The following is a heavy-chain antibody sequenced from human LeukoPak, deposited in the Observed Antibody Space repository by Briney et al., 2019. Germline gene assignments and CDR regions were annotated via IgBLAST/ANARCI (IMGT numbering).Heavy chain of an antibody. CDR3: ARVQWHYCSGGSCYGGVFDY. Sequence: SSVNVSCKASRGTFSSYAISWVRQAPGQGLDWMGGIIPIFGTANFAQKSQGRVTITADESTSTAYMELSSLRSEDTAVYYCARVQWHYCSGGSCYGGVFDYWGQGTLVTVSS. CDR2: IIPIFGTA. D-gene: IGHD2-15*01. V-gene: IGHV1-69*01. J-gene: IGHJ4*02. CDR1: RGTFSSYA.